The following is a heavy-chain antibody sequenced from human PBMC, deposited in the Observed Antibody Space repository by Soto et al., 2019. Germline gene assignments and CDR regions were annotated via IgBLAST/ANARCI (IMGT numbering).Heavy chain of an antibody. J-gene: IGHJ4*02. CDR1: GLSLSNYR. Sequence: QVQLVELGGGAVQPGRSLTLSCTASGLSLSNYRMHWVRQAPGKGREWVAIISDDGNSQNYAGSVKDRFTISRDNFKNTVYLQMDRLRGDDTAVYDCAKHLYSIAPVHLEYGGQGTLVTVSS. V-gene: IGHV3-30*18. CDR2: ISDDGNSQ. D-gene: IGHD3-3*02. CDR3: AKHLYSIAPVHLEY.